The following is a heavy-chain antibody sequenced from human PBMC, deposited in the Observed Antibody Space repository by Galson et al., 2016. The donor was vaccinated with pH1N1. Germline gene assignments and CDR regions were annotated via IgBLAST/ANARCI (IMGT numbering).Heavy chain of an antibody. V-gene: IGHV1-8*02. Sequence: SVKVSCKASGYTFTGYYMHWVRQAPGQGLEWMGWMNPNSGNTGYAQKFQGRVTMTRNTSVSTAYMELSSLRSEDTAVYYCARDLGWWVAYMDVWGKGTTVTVSS. CDR1: GYTFTGYY. J-gene: IGHJ6*03. CDR2: MNPNSGNT. CDR3: ARDLGWWVAYMDV. D-gene: IGHD2-15*01.